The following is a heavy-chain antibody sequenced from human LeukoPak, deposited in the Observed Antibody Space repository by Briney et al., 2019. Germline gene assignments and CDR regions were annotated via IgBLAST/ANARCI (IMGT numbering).Heavy chain of an antibody. J-gene: IGHJ1*01. V-gene: IGHV4-59*01. CDR3: AQNAPYSPGYSQD. CDR1: GGSITRYY. Sequence: PSETLSLPCTVSGGSITRYYWTWIRQPPGKGLEWIGYIYHSGTNNYNPSLKSRVTISADTSKNQFSLKLSSVTAADTAVYYCAQNAPYSPGYSQDWGQGTLVTVSS. CDR2: IYHSGTN. D-gene: IGHD2-15*01.